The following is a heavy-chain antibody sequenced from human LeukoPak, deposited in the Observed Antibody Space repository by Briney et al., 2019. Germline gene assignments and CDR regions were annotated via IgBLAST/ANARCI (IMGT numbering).Heavy chain of an antibody. CDR1: GFTFSSYS. CDR3: ARAVQMDV. CDR2: ISSSSSTI. V-gene: IGHV3-48*01. D-gene: IGHD1-1*01. Sequence: PGGSLRLSCAASGFTFSSYSMNWVRQAPGKGLEWVSYISSSSSTIYYADSVKGRFTISRDNAKNSLYLQMNSLRAEDTAVYCCARAVQMDVWGQGTTVTVSS. J-gene: IGHJ6*02.